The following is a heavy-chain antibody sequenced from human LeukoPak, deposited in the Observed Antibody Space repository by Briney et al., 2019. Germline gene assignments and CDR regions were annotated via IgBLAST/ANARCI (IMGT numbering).Heavy chain of an antibody. CDR1: GFTFNIYA. J-gene: IGHJ3*02. CDR2: ISGSGGST. Sequence: GGSLRLSCAASGFTFNIYAMSWVRQAPGKGLEWVSSISGSGGSTYYADSVKGRFTISRDNSKNTLYLQMNSLRAEDTAVYYCAVQDAFDIWGQGTMVTVSS. CDR3: AVQDAFDI. V-gene: IGHV3-23*01.